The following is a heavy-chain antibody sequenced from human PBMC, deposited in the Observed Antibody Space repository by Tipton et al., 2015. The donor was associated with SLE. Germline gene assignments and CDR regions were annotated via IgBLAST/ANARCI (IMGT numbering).Heavy chain of an antibody. Sequence: VQLVQSGAEVRKAGESLKISCTGSGYTFTNYWIGWVRRMPGRGLELMGIIYPGDSESKYSPSFQGQVTMSVDKSINTAYLQWTSLKASDTAIYYCARHGVGITIDAFHVWGQGKMVTVS. D-gene: IGHD3-10*01. CDR3: ARHGVGITIDAFHV. J-gene: IGHJ3*01. CDR2: IYPGDSES. CDR1: GYTFTNYW. V-gene: IGHV5-51*01.